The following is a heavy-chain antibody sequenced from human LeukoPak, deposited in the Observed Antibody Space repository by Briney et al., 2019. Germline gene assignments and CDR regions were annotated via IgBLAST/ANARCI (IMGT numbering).Heavy chain of an antibody. Sequence: GGSLRLSCAASGFTFSSYGMHWVRQAPGKGLEWVAFIRYDGSNKYYADSVKGRFTISRDNSKNSLYLQMNSLRAEDTAVYYCARGAYGSGSLFYFDYWGQGTLVTVSS. CDR3: ARGAYGSGSLFYFDY. CDR2: IRYDGSNK. J-gene: IGHJ4*02. D-gene: IGHD3-10*01. CDR1: GFTFSSYG. V-gene: IGHV3-30*02.